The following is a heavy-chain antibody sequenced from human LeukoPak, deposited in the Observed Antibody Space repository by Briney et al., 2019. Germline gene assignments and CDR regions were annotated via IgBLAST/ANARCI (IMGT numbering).Heavy chain of an antibody. CDR2: ISSSSSYI. Sequence: PGGSLRLSCAASGFTFSSYSMNWVRQAPGKGLEWVSSISSSSSYIYYADSVKGRFTISRDNAKNSLYLQINSLRAEDTAVYYCARAQSDYVWGRRTFDIWGQGTMVTVSS. J-gene: IGHJ3*02. CDR3: ARAQSDYVWGRRTFDI. V-gene: IGHV3-21*01. D-gene: IGHD3-16*01. CDR1: GFTFSSYS.